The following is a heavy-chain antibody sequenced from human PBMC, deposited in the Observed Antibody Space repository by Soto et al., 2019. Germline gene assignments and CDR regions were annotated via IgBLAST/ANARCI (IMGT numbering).Heavy chain of an antibody. J-gene: IGHJ4*02. CDR2: IIPIFGTA. CDR1: GGTFSSYA. Sequence: AASVEVSCKASGGTFSSYAISWVRQAPGQGLEWMGGIIPIFGTANYAQKFQGRVTITADKSTSTAYMELSSLRSEDTAVYYCASGEDGYNQAIGPFDYWGQGTLVTVSS. V-gene: IGHV1-69*06. CDR3: ASGEDGYNQAIGPFDY. D-gene: IGHD5-12*01.